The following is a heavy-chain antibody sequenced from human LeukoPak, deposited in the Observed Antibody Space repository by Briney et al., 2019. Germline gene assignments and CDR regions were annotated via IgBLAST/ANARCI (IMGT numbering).Heavy chain of an antibody. D-gene: IGHD2-15*01. CDR1: GFTFSSYA. J-gene: IGHJ2*01. Sequence: TGGSLRLSCAASGFTFSSYAMHWVRQAPGKGLEWVAFIRYDGSNKYYADSVKGRFTISRDNAKNSLYLHMNSLRVDDTAVFYCAREVLVVAATTFWYFDLWGRGTLVTVSS. CDR3: AREVLVVAATTFWYFDL. V-gene: IGHV3-30*02. CDR2: IRYDGSNK.